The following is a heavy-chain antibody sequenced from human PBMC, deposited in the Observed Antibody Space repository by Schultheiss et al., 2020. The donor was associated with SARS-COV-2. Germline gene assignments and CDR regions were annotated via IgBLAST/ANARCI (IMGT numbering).Heavy chain of an antibody. V-gene: IGHV3-11*04. CDR1: GFAFRDYQ. CDR2: ISGSGGST. J-gene: IGHJ5*02. CDR3: ARGFNDIFRWFDP. D-gene: IGHD3-9*01. Sequence: GGSLRLSCAASGFAFRDYQMSWIRQAPGKGLEWVSAISGSGGSTYYADSVKGRFTISRDNAKNSLYLQMNSLRAEDTAVYYCARGFNDIFRWFDPWGQGTLVTVSS.